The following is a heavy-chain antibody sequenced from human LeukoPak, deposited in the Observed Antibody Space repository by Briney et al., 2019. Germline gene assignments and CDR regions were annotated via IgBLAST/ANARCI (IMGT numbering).Heavy chain of an antibody. V-gene: IGHV4-59*08. CDR3: ARSGKWGYFDL. J-gene: IGHJ2*01. D-gene: IGHD3-10*01. CDR2: IYYSGST. Sequence: PSETLSLTCTVSGGSISSYYWSWIRQSPGKGLEWIGYIYYSGSTNHNPSLKSRVTISVDTSKNQFSLKLSSVTAADTAVYYCARSGKWGYFDLWGRGTLVTVSS. CDR1: GGSISSYY.